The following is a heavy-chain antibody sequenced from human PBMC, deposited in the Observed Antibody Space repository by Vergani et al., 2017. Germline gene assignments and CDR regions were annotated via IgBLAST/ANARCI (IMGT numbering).Heavy chain of an antibody. V-gene: IGHV1-2*06. CDR2: INPNSGGT. J-gene: IGHJ6*03. CDR3: ARAAAAGIYYYYYYYMDV. D-gene: IGHD6-13*01. Sequence: QVQLVQSGAEVKKPGASVKVSCKASGYTFTGYYIHWVRQAPGQGLEWMGRINPNSGGTNYAQKFQGRVTMTRDTSISTAYMELSRLRSDDTAVYYCARAAAAGIYYYYYYYMDVWGKGSTVTASS. CDR1: GYTFTGYY.